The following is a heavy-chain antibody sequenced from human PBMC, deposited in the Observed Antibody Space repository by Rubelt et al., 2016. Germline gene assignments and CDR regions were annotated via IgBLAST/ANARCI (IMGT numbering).Heavy chain of an antibody. J-gene: IGHJ5*02. Sequence: QVQLVQSGAEVKKPGSSVNVSCKASGGTFGGYVISWVRQAPGQGLEWMGRIIPVYDIRIYAQKFQDRVTITADRSTNTAYMELSSLTFEDTAVYSCARLHDYGGTGGSHWFDPWGQGTLVTVSS. CDR2: IIPVYDIR. V-gene: IGHV1-69*04. D-gene: IGHD4-23*01. CDR3: ARLHDYGGTGGSHWFDP. CDR1: GGTFGGYV.